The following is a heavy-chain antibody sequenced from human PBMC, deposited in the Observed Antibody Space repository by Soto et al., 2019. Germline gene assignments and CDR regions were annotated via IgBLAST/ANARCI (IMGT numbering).Heavy chain of an antibody. CDR2: ISGSGGST. Sequence: GGSLRLSCAASGFTFSSYAMSWVRQAPGKGLEWVSAISGSGGSTYYADSVKGRFTISRDNSKNTLYLQMNSLRAEDTAVYYCAKEESDSSGYYFPYGRRRANYFDYWGQGTLVTVSS. CDR3: AKEESDSSGYYFPYGRRRANYFDY. CDR1: GFTFSSYA. D-gene: IGHD3-22*01. V-gene: IGHV3-23*01. J-gene: IGHJ4*02.